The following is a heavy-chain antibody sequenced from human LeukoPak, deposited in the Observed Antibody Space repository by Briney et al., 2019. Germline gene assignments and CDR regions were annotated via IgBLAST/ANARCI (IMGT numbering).Heavy chain of an antibody. Sequence: GGSLRLSCAASGFTFSSYAMTWVRQAPGRGLEWVSAVSGSGDNTYYADSVKGRFSISRDNSKNTLYVQMNSLRAEDTAVYYCAKGPVVPVATYFFDYCGQGTLVIVSP. CDR1: GFTFSSYA. V-gene: IGHV3-23*01. J-gene: IGHJ4*02. CDR2: VSGSGDNT. D-gene: IGHD2-2*01. CDR3: AKGPVVPVATYFFDY.